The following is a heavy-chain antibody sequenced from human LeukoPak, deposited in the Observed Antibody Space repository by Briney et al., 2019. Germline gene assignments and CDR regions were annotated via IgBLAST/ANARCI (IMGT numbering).Heavy chain of an antibody. CDR2: IGASGGST. V-gene: IGHV3-23*01. D-gene: IGHD3-9*01. CDR3: AKAEGYDILTGLDY. CDR1: VXTFRRYD. Sequence: PGGSLTLFCTTCVXTFRRYDVRWARQATGKGLEWLSCIGASGGSTYYADSVKGRFTISRDNSKNTLYLQMNSLRTEDTAVYYCAKAEGYDILTGLDYWGQGTLVTVSS. J-gene: IGHJ4*02.